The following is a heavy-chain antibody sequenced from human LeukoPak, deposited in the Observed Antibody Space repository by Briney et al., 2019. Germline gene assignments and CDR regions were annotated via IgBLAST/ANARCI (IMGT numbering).Heavy chain of an antibody. Sequence: GASVKVSCKASGYTFTGYYMHWVRQAPGQGLEWMGWINPNSGGTNYAQKFQGRVTVTRDTSISTAYMEVSRLRSDDTAVYYCARAYSGYDSYYMDVWGKGTTVTISS. CDR2: INPNSGGT. CDR3: ARAYSGYDSYYMDV. D-gene: IGHD5-12*01. J-gene: IGHJ6*03. CDR1: GYTFTGYY. V-gene: IGHV1-2*02.